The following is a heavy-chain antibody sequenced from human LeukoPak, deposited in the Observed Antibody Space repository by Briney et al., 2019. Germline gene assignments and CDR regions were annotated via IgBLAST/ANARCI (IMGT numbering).Heavy chain of an antibody. V-gene: IGHV4-59*08. Sequence: SETLSLTCTVSGGSISSFYWSWIRQPPGKGLEWIGYIYYTGSTNYNSSLKSRVTISVDTSKNQFSLKLSSVTAADTAVYYCATIGGVERHFDPWGQGTLVTVSS. J-gene: IGHJ5*02. CDR3: ATIGGVERHFDP. D-gene: IGHD3-16*01. CDR1: GGSISSFY. CDR2: IYYTGST.